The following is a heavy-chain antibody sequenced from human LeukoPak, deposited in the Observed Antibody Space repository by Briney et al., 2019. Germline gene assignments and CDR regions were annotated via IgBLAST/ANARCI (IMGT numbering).Heavy chain of an antibody. CDR1: GFTVSGNY. CDR3: ARGVLGVKPLDF. D-gene: IGHD3-10*01. V-gene: IGHV3-53*01. J-gene: IGHJ4*02. Sequence: GESLQISCAASGFTVSGNYMSWVRQAPGKGLEWVSLIYGAGSTFYADSVKGRFTISRDNSNNTLYLQMNSLKAADTAVYYCARGVLGVKPLDFWGQGTLVTVSS. CDR2: IYGAGST.